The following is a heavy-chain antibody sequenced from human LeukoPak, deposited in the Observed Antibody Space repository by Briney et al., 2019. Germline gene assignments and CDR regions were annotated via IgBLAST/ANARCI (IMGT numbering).Heavy chain of an antibody. V-gene: IGHV4-39*01. D-gene: IGHD6-13*01. J-gene: IGHJ5*02. CDR3: ARQHSSSWSDWFDP. CDR1: GGSISSSSYY. Sequence: SETLSLTCTVSGGSISSSSYYWSWIRQPPGKGLEWIGSIYYSGSTYYNPSLKSRVTISVDTSKNQFSLKLSSVTAADTAVYYCARQHSSSWSDWFDPWGQGTLVTVSS. CDR2: IYYSGST.